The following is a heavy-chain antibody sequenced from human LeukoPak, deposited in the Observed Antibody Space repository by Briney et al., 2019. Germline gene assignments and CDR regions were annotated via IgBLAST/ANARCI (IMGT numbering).Heavy chain of an antibody. CDR1: RFPFSSYS. Sequence: GGSLRLSCAAFRFPFSSYSKKWVRQAPGKGLEGISYISTSSSTIYYADSVKGRFTISRDNAKNSLYLQMNSLRADDTAVYYCARVHGAYPFDYWGQGTLVTVSS. D-gene: IGHD4/OR15-4a*01. CDR2: ISTSSSTI. CDR3: ARVHGAYPFDY. J-gene: IGHJ4*02. V-gene: IGHV3-48*01.